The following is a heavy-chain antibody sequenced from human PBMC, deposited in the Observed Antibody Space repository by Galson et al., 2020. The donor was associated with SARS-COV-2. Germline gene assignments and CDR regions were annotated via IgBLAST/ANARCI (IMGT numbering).Heavy chain of an antibody. CDR3: AKSSRDRWTGVDY. CDR1: GFTFSGSA. D-gene: IGHD2-8*02. J-gene: IGHJ4*02. CDR2: TGGSSGST. Sequence: GGSLRLSCVVSGFTFSGSALNWVRLAPGKGLEWVSGTGGSSGSTYYADSVKGRFTISRDNSKNTLYLQMNSLRVEDTAVYYCAKSSRDRWTGVDYWGQGALLTVSS. V-gene: IGHV3-23*01.